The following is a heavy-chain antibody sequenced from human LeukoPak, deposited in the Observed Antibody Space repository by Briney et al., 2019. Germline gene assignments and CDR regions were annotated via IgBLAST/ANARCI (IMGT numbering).Heavy chain of an antibody. CDR3: ARGASGYSYG. Sequence: PSETLSLTCTVSGGSISSYYWSWIRQPPGEGLEGIGSIYYSGSTNYNPSPKSRVTISIETSNNQFSLNLSSVTAGDTFVYYCARGASGYSYGWGQGTLVTVSS. J-gene: IGHJ4*02. CDR2: IYYSGST. D-gene: IGHD5-18*01. V-gene: IGHV4-59*01. CDR1: GGSISSYY.